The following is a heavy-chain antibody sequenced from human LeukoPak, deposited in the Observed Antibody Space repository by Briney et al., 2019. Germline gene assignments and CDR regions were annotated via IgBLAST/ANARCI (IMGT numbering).Heavy chain of an antibody. Sequence: GGSLRLSCTASGFTFSNFAMSWVRQAPGKGLEWVSVICSGGSTYYADSLRGRFTNSGDNSKNPLYLQMSSLIAEDTAVYYSARGSAGIWGQGTMVSVSS. CDR2: ICSGGST. CDR1: GFTFSNFA. V-gene: IGHV3-53*01. CDR3: ARGSAGI. D-gene: IGHD3-10*01. J-gene: IGHJ3*02.